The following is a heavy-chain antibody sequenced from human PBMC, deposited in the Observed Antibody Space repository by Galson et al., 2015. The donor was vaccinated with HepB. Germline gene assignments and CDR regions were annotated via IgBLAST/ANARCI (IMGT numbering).Heavy chain of an antibody. CDR1: GYTFTSYG. V-gene: IGHV1-18*01. J-gene: IGHJ6*03. CDR3: ARDLGQWLAVWGYYYYYMDV. D-gene: IGHD6-19*01. Sequence: SVKVSCKASGYTFTSYGISWVRQAPGQGLEWMGWISAYNGNTNYAQKLQGRVTMTTDTSTSTAYMELRSLRSDDTAVYYCARDLGQWLAVWGYYYYYMDVWGKGTTVTVSS. CDR2: ISAYNGNT.